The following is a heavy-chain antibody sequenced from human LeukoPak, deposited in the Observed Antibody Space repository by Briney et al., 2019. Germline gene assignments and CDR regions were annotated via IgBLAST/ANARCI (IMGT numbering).Heavy chain of an antibody. CDR3: ARLPADVAQGPDWYFDL. CDR1: GGSISSGSYY. J-gene: IGHJ2*01. Sequence: PSETLSLTCTVSGGSISSGSYYWSWIRQPAGKGLEWVGRIYTSGSTNYNPSLKSRVTISVDTSKNQFSLKLSSVTAADTAVYYCARLPADVAQGPDWYFDLSGRGTLVTVSS. D-gene: IGHD2-15*01. CDR2: IYTSGST. V-gene: IGHV4-61*02.